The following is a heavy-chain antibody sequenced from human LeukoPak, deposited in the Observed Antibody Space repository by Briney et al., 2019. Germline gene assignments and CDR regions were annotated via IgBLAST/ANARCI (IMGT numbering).Heavy chain of an antibody. CDR3: ARAGSSGYSDFDY. Sequence: ASVKVSCKASGYTFTSYGISWVRQAPGQGLEWMGWISAYNGNTNYERKFQGRVTITADESTSTAYMELSSLRSEDTAVYYCARAGSSGYSDFDYWGQGTLVTVSS. CDR2: ISAYNGNT. J-gene: IGHJ4*02. CDR1: GYTFTSYG. V-gene: IGHV1-18*01. D-gene: IGHD3-22*01.